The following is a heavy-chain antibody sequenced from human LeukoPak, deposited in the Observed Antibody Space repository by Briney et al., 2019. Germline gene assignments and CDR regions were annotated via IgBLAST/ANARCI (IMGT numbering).Heavy chain of an antibody. V-gene: IGHV4-34*01. Sequence: GEINHSGSTNYNPSLKSRVTISVDTSKNQFSLKLSSVTAADTAVYYCARDGIYCGGDCYLFWGQGTLVTVSS. J-gene: IGHJ4*02. CDR2: INHSGST. CDR3: ARDGIYCGGDCYLF. D-gene: IGHD2-21*02.